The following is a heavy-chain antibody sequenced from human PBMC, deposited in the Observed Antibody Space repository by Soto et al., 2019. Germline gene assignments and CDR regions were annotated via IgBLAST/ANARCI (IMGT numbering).Heavy chain of an antibody. Sequence: SETLSLTCTVSGGYVNSDTHSWSWIRQTPGKRLEWIGFIYSGGSTKNPSLRSRVTMSVDTSKNQFSLKLRSVIVADTAVYHCARFVRSCSATTCSTRADVWGQGITVTVSS. CDR2: IYSGGST. CDR3: ARFVRSCSATTCSTRADV. D-gene: IGHD2-2*01. J-gene: IGHJ6*02. V-gene: IGHV4-61*01. CDR1: GGYVNSDTHS.